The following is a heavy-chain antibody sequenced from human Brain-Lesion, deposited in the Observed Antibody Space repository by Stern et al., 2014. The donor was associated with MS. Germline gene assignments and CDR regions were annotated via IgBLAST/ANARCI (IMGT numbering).Heavy chain of an antibody. V-gene: IGHV1-8*01. CDR3: ARAVRNQLLSEY. D-gene: IGHD2-2*01. CDR1: GYTFSSYD. J-gene: IGHJ4*02. Sequence: VQLVESGAAVKKPGASVKVSCKASGYTFSSYDITWGRQASGHGLEWMGWMNPYRGNTGYAQKFKGRVSMTSDPSISTVYVELTSLTSDDTAVYFCARAVRNQLLSEYWGQGTLVTVSS. CDR2: MNPYRGNT.